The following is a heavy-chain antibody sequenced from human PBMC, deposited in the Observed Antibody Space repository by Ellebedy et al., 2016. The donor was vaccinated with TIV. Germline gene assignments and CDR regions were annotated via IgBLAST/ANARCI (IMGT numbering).Heavy chain of an antibody. CDR3: TRVAEGMTALRYNWFDP. D-gene: IGHD2-21*02. V-gene: IGHV3-21*01. CDR2: ISSSSTHI. CDR1: GFSFSGYS. Sequence: GGSLRLXXAAAGFSFSGYSMHWVRQAPGKGLEWVASISSSSTHIFHADSVRGRFTISRYDAKNSLYLQMNSLRPEDSAVYYCTRVAEGMTALRYNWFDPWGQGTLVTVSS. J-gene: IGHJ5*02.